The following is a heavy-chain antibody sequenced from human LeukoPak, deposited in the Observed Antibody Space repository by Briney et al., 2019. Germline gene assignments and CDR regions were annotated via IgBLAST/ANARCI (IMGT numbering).Heavy chain of an antibody. D-gene: IGHD1-1*01. V-gene: IGHV1-18*01. Sequence: RASVKVSCKASGYTFTSYGISWVRQAPGQGLEWMGWISAYNGNTNYAQKLQGRVTMTTDTSTSTAYMELRSLRSDDTAVYYCAREGTAYYYYGMDVWGQGTTVTVSS. CDR2: ISAYNGNT. CDR3: AREGTAYYYYGMDV. CDR1: GYTFTSYG. J-gene: IGHJ6*02.